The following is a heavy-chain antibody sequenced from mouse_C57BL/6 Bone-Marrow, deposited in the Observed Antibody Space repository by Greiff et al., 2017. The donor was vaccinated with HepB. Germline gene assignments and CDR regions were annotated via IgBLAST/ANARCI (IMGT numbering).Heavy chain of an antibody. CDR1: GYAFSSSW. CDR2: IYPGDGDT. D-gene: IGHD1-1*02. J-gene: IGHJ1*03. CDR3: ARFRWFTGGWYFDV. Sequence: QVQLQQSGPELVKPGASVKISCKASGYAFSSSWMNWVKQRPGKGLEWIGRIYPGDGDTNYNGKFKGKATLTADKSSSTAYMQLSSLTSEDSAVYFCARFRWFTGGWYFDVWGTGTTVTVSS. V-gene: IGHV1-82*01.